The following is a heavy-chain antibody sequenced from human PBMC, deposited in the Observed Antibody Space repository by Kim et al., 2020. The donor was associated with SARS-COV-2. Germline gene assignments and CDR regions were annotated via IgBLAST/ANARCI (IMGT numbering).Heavy chain of an antibody. CDR2: ISSNGNTI. Sequence: GGSLRLSCAASGFIFSNYEMNWVRQAPGKGLEWVSYISSNGNTIYYADSVKGRFTISRDNAKNSLFLQMNSLSAEDTAVYYCAREYYYDSSGYYDYWGQGTLVTVSS. CDR1: GFIFSNYE. D-gene: IGHD3-22*01. J-gene: IGHJ4*02. CDR3: AREYYYDSSGYYDY. V-gene: IGHV3-48*03.